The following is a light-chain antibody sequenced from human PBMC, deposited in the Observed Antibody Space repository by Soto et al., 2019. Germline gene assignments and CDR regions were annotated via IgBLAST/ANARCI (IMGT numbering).Light chain of an antibody. Sequence: DIQMTQSPSTQSASVGDRVTITCRASQSVDIWLAWYQQKPGKAPNLLIYKASTLAGGVPSRFSGSGSGTEFTLTISSLQPDDFATYYCQQYDSYSPTWMFGPGTKVDLK. CDR1: QSVDIW. J-gene: IGKJ1*01. CDR3: QQYDSYSPTWM. CDR2: KAS. V-gene: IGKV1-5*03.